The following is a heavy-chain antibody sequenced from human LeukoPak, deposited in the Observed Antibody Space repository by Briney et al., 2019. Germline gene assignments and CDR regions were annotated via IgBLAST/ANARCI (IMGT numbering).Heavy chain of an antibody. CDR1: GGSISSSSYY. CDR3: ASHVGHGGNDFTYRGMDV. J-gene: IGHJ6*02. CDR2: IYYSGST. D-gene: IGHD4-23*01. Sequence: SETLSLTCTVSGGSISSSSYYWGWIRQPPGKGLEWIGSIYYSGSTYYNPSLKSRVTISVDTSKNQFSLKLSSVTAADTAVYYCASHVGHGGNDFTYRGMDVWCQGTTVTVSS. V-gene: IGHV4-39*01.